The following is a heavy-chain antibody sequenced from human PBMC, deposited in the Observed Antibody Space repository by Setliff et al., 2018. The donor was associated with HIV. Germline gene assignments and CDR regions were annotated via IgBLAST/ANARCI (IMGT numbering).Heavy chain of an antibody. J-gene: IGHJ4*02. D-gene: IGHD6-13*01. Sequence: SETLSLTCTVSGGSININNYYWGWIRQPPGKGLEWIGSIYYSGITYYNPSLRSRVTISIDMSKNQFSLKLNSVTAADTAMYYCAREITTAGTLRDYWGQGTLVTVS. CDR1: GGSININNYY. CDR3: AREITTAGTLRDY. CDR2: IYYSGIT. V-gene: IGHV4-39*07.